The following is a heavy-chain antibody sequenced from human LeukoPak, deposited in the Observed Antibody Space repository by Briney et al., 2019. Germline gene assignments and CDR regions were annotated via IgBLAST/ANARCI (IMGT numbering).Heavy chain of an antibody. J-gene: IGHJ4*02. Sequence: PGGSLRLSCTTSGFTFSHYAMHWVRQAPGKGLEWVAVIWNDGSDKYYGDSVMGRFTISRANSKKTVCLQLSSLRVEATAVYYCGEDAGRGFGLRNLPQSWGQGTLVPV. D-gene: IGHD1-14*01. CDR1: GFTFSHYA. V-gene: IGHV3-33*06. CDR3: GEDAGRGFGLRNLPQS. CDR2: IWNDGSDK.